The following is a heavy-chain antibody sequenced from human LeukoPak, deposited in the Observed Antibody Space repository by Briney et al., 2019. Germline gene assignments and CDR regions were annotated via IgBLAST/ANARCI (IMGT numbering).Heavy chain of an antibody. Sequence: GESLTLSCAASGFTFSCFSMNWVRQAPGRGLEWVASISIGYKHLYYADSVKGRFTGSRDNAKNSLYMHMNGLTGEATAVYYCARADIVVVTADPFDYWGQGTLVTVSS. CDR2: ISIGYKHL. J-gene: IGHJ4*02. D-gene: IGHD2-21*02. CDR3: ARADIVVVTADPFDY. V-gene: IGHV3-21*01. CDR1: GFTFSCFS.